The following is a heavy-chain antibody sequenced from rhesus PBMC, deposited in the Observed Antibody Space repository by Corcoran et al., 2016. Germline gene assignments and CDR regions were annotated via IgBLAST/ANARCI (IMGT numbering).Heavy chain of an antibody. V-gene: IGHV4-169*02. CDR3: ARDHTGSFDS. Sequence: QVQLQESGPGLVKPSETLSVTCAVSGASISGNYWIWIRPVPGKGLEWIGYIYGSDGNTNYNPSLKTRVTLSVDTSQNHFSLRVTSVTAADTAVYFCARDHTGSFDSWGQGLLVTV. D-gene: IGHD2-21*01. CDR2: IYGSDGNT. CDR1: GASISGNY. J-gene: IGHJ4*01.